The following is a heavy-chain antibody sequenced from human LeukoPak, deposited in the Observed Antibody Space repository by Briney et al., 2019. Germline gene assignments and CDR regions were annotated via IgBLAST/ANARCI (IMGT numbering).Heavy chain of an antibody. V-gene: IGHV3-9*01. CDR2: ISWNSGSI. D-gene: IGHD6-13*01. CDR3: AKDRSSSWYDSYFDY. CDR1: GFTFDDYA. Sequence: GRSLRLSCAASGFTFDDYAMHWVRQAPGKGLEWVSGISWNSGSIGYADSVKGRFTISRDNSKNSLYLQMISLRTEDTALYYCAKDRSSSWYDSYFDYWGQGILVTVSS. J-gene: IGHJ4*02.